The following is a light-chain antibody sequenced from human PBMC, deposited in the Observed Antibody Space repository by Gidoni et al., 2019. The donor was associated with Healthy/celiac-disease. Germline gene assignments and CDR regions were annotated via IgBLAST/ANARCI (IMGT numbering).Light chain of an antibody. CDR1: QSISSY. CDR3: QQRYSTPPST. Sequence: IQLTQSPSSLSASVGDSVTITCRASQSISSYLNWYQQKPGKAPKLLIYAASSLQSGVPSRFSGSGSGTDFTLTISSLQPEDFATYYCQQRYSTPPSTFGQGTQLEIK. CDR2: AAS. V-gene: IGKV1-39*01. J-gene: IGKJ1*01.